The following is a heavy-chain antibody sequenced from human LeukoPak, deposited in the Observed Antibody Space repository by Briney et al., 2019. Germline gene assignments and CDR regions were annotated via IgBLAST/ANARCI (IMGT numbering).Heavy chain of an antibody. CDR1: GFTFSSYS. D-gene: IGHD2-15*01. CDR2: ISSSSSYI. J-gene: IGHJ4*02. CDR3: ARAKIVVVVAATRYFDY. Sequence: GGSLRLSCAASGFTFSSYSMNWVRQAPGKGLEWVSSISSSSSYIYYADSVKGRFTISRDNAKNSLYLQMNSLRAEDTAVYYCARAKIVVVVAATRYFDYWSQGTLVTVSS. V-gene: IGHV3-21*01.